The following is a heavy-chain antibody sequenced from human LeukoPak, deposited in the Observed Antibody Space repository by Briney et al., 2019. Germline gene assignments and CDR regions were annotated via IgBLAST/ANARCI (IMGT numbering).Heavy chain of an antibody. V-gene: IGHV3-23*01. J-gene: IGHJ4*02. CDR3: AKDPTRYYYGSGVDY. D-gene: IGHD3-10*01. Sequence: GGSLRLSCAASGFTFSSYAMSWVRQAPGKGLEWVSAISGSGGSTYYADSVKGRFTISRDNSKNTLYLQMNSLRAEDTAVYYFAKDPTRYYYGSGVDYWGQGTLVTVSS. CDR2: ISGSGGST. CDR1: GFTFSSYA.